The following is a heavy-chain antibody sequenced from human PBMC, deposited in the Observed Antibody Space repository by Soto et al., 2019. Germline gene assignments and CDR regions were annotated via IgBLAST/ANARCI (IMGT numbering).Heavy chain of an antibody. CDR1: GGTFSSYA. J-gene: IGHJ4*02. CDR3: ARGGSRDGYIFDY. V-gene: IGHV1-69*13. D-gene: IGHD5-12*01. Sequence: ASVKVSCKASGGTFSSYAISWVRQAPGQGLEWMGGIIPIFGTANYAQKFQGRVTITADESTSTAHMELSSLRSEDTAVYYCARGGSRDGYIFDYWGQGTLVTVSS. CDR2: IIPIFGTA.